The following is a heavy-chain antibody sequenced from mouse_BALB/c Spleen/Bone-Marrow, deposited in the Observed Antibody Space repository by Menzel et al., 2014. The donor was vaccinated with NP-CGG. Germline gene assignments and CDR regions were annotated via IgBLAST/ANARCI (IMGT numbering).Heavy chain of an antibody. J-gene: IGHJ1*01. CDR2: ISNLAYSI. CDR3: ARDQVYYYGSSYGYFDV. Sequence: EVMLVESGGGLVQPGGSRKLSCAASGFTFSDYGMAWVRQAPGKGPEWVAFISNLAYSIYYADTVTGRFTISRENAKNALYLEVSRLRSEDTAMYYCARDQVYYYGSSYGYFDVRGAGTTVTVAS. CDR1: GFTFSDYG. V-gene: IGHV5-15*02. D-gene: IGHD1-1*01.